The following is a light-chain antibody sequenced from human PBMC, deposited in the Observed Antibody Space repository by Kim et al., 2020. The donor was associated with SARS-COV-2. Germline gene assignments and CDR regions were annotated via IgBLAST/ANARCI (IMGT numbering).Light chain of an antibody. Sequence: DIQLTQSPSSLSASVGDRVTLTCRASQRISHYVNWYQQKPGQAPKLLIYAASSFQSGVPSRFSGSGSGTDFTLTISSLQPEDFATYYCQQSYSTPWTFGQGTKVDIK. CDR3: QQSYSTPWT. V-gene: IGKV1-39*01. J-gene: IGKJ1*01. CDR2: AAS. CDR1: QRISHY.